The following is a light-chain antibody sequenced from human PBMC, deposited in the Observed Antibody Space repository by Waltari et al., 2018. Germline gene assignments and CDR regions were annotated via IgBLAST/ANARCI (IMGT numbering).Light chain of an antibody. CDR1: SRDFGCYNY. V-gene: IGLV2-14*03. Sequence: QSALTQPASVSGSPGQSITLSCTGPSRDFGCYNYVSWYQQHPGKAPKLMIYDVSNRPSGVSNRFSGSKSGNTASLTISGLQAEDEADYYCSSYTSSSTLVFGGGTKLTVL. J-gene: IGLJ2*01. CDR2: DVS. CDR3: SSYTSSSTLV.